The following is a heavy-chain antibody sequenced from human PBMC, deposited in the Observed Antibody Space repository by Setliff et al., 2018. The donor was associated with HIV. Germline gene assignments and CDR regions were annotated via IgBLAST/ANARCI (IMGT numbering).Heavy chain of an antibody. Sequence: SETLSLTCTVSGGSISGFYWNWIRQSAGKGLEWIGRIYTSGSTNYNPSLKSRVTISIDTSKSQISLKLTSVTAADTAMYHCARVYYFDSSGYYQRGDVFDIWGQGTMVT. CDR1: GGSISGFY. CDR2: IYTSGST. V-gene: IGHV4-4*07. D-gene: IGHD3-22*01. CDR3: ARVYYFDSSGYYQRGDVFDI. J-gene: IGHJ3*02.